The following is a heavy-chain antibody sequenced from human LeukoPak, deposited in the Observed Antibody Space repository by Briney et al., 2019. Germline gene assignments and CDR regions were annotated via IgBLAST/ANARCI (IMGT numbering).Heavy chain of an antibody. Sequence: ASVKVSCKASGYTFTGCYMHWVRQAPGQGLEWMGWINPNSGGTNYAQKFQGRVTMTRDASISTAYMELSRLRSDDTAVYYCARAIIGTTSAALDIWGQGTMVTVSS. CDR1: GYTFTGCY. D-gene: IGHD1-7*01. J-gene: IGHJ3*02. CDR2: INPNSGGT. V-gene: IGHV1-2*02. CDR3: ARAIIGTTSAALDI.